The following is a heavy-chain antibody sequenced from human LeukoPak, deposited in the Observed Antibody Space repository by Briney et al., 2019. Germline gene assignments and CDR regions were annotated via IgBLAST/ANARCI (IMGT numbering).Heavy chain of an antibody. CDR2: LSYDGSNK. J-gene: IGHJ3*02. Sequence: GGSLRLSCAASGFTFSSYAMHWVRQAPGKGLEWVAVLSYDGSNKYYADSVKGRFTISRDNSKNTLYLQMNSLRAEDTAVYYCAREEDYYDSSGYYGVAFDIWGQGTMVSVSS. V-gene: IGHV3-30-3*01. CDR1: GFTFSSYA. CDR3: AREEDYYDSSGYYGVAFDI. D-gene: IGHD3-22*01.